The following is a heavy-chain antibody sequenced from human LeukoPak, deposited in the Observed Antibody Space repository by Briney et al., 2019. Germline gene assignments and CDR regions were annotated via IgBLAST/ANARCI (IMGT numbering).Heavy chain of an antibody. Sequence: SSETLSLNCTVSGGSISSSSYYWGWIRQPPGKGLEWIGSIYYSGSTYYNPSLKSRVTISVDTSKNQFSLKLSSVTAADTAVYYCARDFPGSERWLQFSWFDPWGQGTLVTVSS. D-gene: IGHD5-24*01. CDR2: IYYSGST. V-gene: IGHV4-39*07. CDR1: GGSISSSSYY. J-gene: IGHJ5*02. CDR3: ARDFPGSERWLQFSWFDP.